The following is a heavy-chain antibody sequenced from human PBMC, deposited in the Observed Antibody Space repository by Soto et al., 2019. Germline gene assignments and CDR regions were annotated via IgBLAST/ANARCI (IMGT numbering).Heavy chain of an antibody. Sequence: GGSLRLSCAASGFTFSSYGMHWVRQAPGKGLEWVAVIWYDGSNKYYADSVKGRFTISRDNSKNTLYLQMNSLRAEDTAVYYCARGDDRWVLAPDIDYWGQGTLVTVSS. CDR2: IWYDGSNK. CDR3: ARGDDRWVLAPDIDY. D-gene: IGHD1-26*01. J-gene: IGHJ4*02. V-gene: IGHV3-33*01. CDR1: GFTFSSYG.